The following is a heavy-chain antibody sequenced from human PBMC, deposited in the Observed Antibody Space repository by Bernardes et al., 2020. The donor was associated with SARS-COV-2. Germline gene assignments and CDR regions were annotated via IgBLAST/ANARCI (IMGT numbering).Heavy chain of an antibody. J-gene: IGHJ4*02. D-gene: IGHD3-16*02. CDR1: GGSISNGAYY. V-gene: IGHV4-31*02. CDR3: ASALRGYYRPASFDY. Sequence: SETLSLTCSVSGGSISNGAYYWSWIRQLPGKGLQWIAYIYYSGSTYYNPSLRSRVAMSVHTSENQFTLTLSSVTAADTAVYYCASALRGYYRPASFDYWGQGTLVTVSS. CDR2: IYYSGST.